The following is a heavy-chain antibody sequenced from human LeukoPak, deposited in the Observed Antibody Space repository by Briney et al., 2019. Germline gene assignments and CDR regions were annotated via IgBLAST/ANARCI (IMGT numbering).Heavy chain of an antibody. V-gene: IGHV3-21*01. Sequence: GGSLRLSCAASGFTFSSFAMSWVRQAPGKGLEWVSSISSSSSYIYYADSVKGRFTISRDNAKNSLYLQMNSLRAEDTAVYYCAELGITMIGGIWGKGTTVTISS. CDR2: ISSSSSYI. CDR3: AELGITMIGGI. CDR1: GFTFSSFA. D-gene: IGHD3-10*02. J-gene: IGHJ6*04.